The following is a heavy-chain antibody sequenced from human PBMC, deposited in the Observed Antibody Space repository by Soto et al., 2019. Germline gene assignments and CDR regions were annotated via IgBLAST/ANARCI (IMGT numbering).Heavy chain of an antibody. V-gene: IGHV3-33*01. Sequence: PGGSLRLSCAASGFTFSSYGMHWVRQAPGKGLEWVAVIWYDGSNKYYADSVKGRFTISRDNSKNTLYLQMNSLRAEDTAVYYCARDPLMEQFPNYYYGMDVWGQGTTVTVSS. CDR2: IWYDGSNK. CDR1: GFTFSSYG. CDR3: ARDPLMEQFPNYYYGMDV. D-gene: IGHD1-1*01. J-gene: IGHJ6*02.